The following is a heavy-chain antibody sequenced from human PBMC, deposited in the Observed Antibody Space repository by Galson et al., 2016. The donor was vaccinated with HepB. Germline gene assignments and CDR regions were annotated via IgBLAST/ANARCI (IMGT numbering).Heavy chain of an antibody. CDR3: AREAPGDRRICNC. D-gene: IGHD2/OR15-2a*01. Sequence: SVKVSCKASGGSFSSFPIHWVRQAPGQGLEWMGGIVPIFSTANSAQKFQGRVTTTADESTSTIFLELISLRSEDTAIYYCAREAPGDRRICNCWGQGTLVTVSS. CDR1: GGSFSSFP. V-gene: IGHV1-69*13. J-gene: IGHJ4*02. CDR2: IVPIFSTA.